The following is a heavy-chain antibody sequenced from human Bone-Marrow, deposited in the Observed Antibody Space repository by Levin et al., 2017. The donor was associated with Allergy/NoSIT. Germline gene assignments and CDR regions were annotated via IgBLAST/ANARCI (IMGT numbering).Heavy chain of an antibody. CDR1: GFTFSDAW. V-gene: IGHV3-15*01. CDR2: IKTESEGGTT. D-gene: IGHD5/OR15-5a*01. CDR3: STLPLS. Sequence: AGGSLRLSCEASGFTFSDAWMTWVRQAPGKGLEWVGRIKTESEGGTTDYAASVKGRFTISRDDSKNTVSLQMNSLKTEDTAVYFCSTLPLSWGQGTLVTVSS. J-gene: IGHJ4*02.